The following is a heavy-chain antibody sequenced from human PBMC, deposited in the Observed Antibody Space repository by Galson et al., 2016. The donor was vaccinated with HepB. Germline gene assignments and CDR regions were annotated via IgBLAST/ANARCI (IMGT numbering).Heavy chain of an antibody. D-gene: IGHD6-25*01. Sequence: SLRLSCAASGFTVSDNYMSWVRQAPGKGLEWVSIIYSAGDTYYADSVKGRFTVSRDDSKNILYLQMNSLRPEDTAVYYCARDTDSGSRADWWGQGTLVTGSS. CDR2: IYSAGDT. CDR3: ARDTDSGSRADW. V-gene: IGHV3-53*01. CDR1: GFTVSDNY. J-gene: IGHJ4*02.